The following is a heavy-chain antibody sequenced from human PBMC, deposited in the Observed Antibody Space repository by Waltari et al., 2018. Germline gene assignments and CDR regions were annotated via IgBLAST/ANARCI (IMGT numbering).Heavy chain of an antibody. CDR1: GGSISSYY. J-gene: IGHJ4*02. D-gene: IGHD3-3*01. CDR3: ARGITMFGVVTLDY. V-gene: IGHV4-59*01. CDR2: IYYSGST. Sequence: QVQLQESGPGLVKPSETLSLTCTVSGGSISSYYCNWIRQPPGKGLEWIGYIYYSGSTNYNPSLKSRVTISVDTSKNQFSLKLSSVTAADTAVYYCARGITMFGVVTLDYWGQGTLVTVSS.